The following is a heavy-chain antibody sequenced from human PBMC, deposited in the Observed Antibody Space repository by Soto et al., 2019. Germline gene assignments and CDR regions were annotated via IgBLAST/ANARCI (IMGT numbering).Heavy chain of an antibody. Sequence: EVQLVESGGGLVQPGGSLRLSCAASGFTFSSYDMHWVRQATGKGLEWVSAIGTAGNTYYPGSVKGRFTISRENAKNSLYLQMNSLRAGDTAVYYCARWAGIRERYGMDVWGQGTTVTVSS. CDR2: IGTAGNT. V-gene: IGHV3-13*01. CDR1: GFTFSSYD. CDR3: ARWAGIRERYGMDV. J-gene: IGHJ6*02. D-gene: IGHD6-19*01.